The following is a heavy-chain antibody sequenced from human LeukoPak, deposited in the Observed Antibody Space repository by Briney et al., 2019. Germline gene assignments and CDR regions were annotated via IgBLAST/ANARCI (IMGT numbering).Heavy chain of an antibody. Sequence: ASVKVSCKVSGYTLTELSMHWVRQAPGKGLEWMGGFDPEDGETIYAQKFQGRVTMTRNTSISTAYMELSSLRSEDTAVYYCARGLPYDYVWGTDHDYFDYWGQGTLVTVSS. CDR3: ARGLPYDYVWGTDHDYFDY. CDR2: FDPEDGET. V-gene: IGHV1-24*01. J-gene: IGHJ4*02. CDR1: GYTLTELS. D-gene: IGHD3-16*01.